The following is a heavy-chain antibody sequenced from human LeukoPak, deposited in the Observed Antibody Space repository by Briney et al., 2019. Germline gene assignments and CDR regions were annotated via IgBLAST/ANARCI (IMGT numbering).Heavy chain of an antibody. Sequence: ASVKVSCKASGYTFTSYGISWVRQAPGQGLEWMGWISAYNGNTNYAQKFQGWVTMTRDTSISTAYMELSRLRSDDTAVYYCARAGRVWLRWESWFDPWGQGTLVTVSS. J-gene: IGHJ5*02. CDR3: ARAGRVWLRWESWFDP. V-gene: IGHV1-18*01. CDR2: ISAYNGNT. CDR1: GYTFTSYG. D-gene: IGHD5-12*01.